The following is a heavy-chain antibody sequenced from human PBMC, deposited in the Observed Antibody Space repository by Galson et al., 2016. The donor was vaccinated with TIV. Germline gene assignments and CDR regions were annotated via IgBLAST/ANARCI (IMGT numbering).Heavy chain of an antibody. D-gene: IGHD4-17*01. CDR3: ARGEMDYVNWFDA. Sequence: SETLSLTCNVSGGSVSDQYWSWFRQPPGQGLEWIGSIYYGTTTNYNPSLQSRVRISVDTSKNQFSMKLTSVTAADTAVYYCARGEMDYVNWFDAWGQGTLVTVSS. J-gene: IGHJ5*02. V-gene: IGHV4-59*02. CDR1: GGSVSDQY. CDR2: IYYGTTT.